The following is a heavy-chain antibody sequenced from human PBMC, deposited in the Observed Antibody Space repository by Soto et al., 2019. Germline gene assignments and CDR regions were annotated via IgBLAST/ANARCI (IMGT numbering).Heavy chain of an antibody. Sequence: QVKLVESGGGVVQPGRSLRLSCAASGFNVSAYTMHWVRQAPGKGLEWVAVISSDGNHKYYPDSVKGRFTISRDTSTNTLYLQMNSLRAEDTAVYDCARWEQPLFDCWGQGTLVTVSS. D-gene: IGHD1-26*01. CDR1: GFNVSAYT. CDR2: ISSDGNHK. CDR3: ARWEQPLFDC. V-gene: IGHV3-30-3*01. J-gene: IGHJ4*02.